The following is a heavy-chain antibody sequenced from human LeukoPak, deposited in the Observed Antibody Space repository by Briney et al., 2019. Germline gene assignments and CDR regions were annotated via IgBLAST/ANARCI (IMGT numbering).Heavy chain of an antibody. D-gene: IGHD3-22*01. CDR3: AKAFYYDSSGPYPGFDY. V-gene: IGHV3-30*18. CDR1: GFTFSSYG. Sequence: GRSLRLSCAASGFTFSSYGMHWVRQAPGKGLEWVAVISYDGSNKYYADSVKGRFTISRDNSKNTLYLQMNSLRAEDTAVYYCAKAFYYDSSGPYPGFDYWDQGTLVTVSS. CDR2: ISYDGSNK. J-gene: IGHJ4*02.